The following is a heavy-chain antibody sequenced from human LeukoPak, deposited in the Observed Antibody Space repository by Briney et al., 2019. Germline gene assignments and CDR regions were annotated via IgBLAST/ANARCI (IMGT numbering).Heavy chain of an antibody. CDR3: ARVGNYYDSSGYYYIGYYFDY. J-gene: IGHJ4*02. CDR2: ISSSSSYI. V-gene: IGHV3-21*01. D-gene: IGHD3-22*01. CDR1: GFTFSSYS. Sequence: KPGGSLRLSCAASGFTFSSYSMNWVRQAPGKGLEWVSSISSSSSYIYYADSVKGRFTISRDNAKNSLYLQMNSLRAEDTAVYYCARVGNYYDSSGYYYIGYYFDYWGQGTLVTVSS.